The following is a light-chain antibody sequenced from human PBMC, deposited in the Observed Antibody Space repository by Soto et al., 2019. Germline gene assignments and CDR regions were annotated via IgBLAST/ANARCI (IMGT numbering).Light chain of an antibody. CDR2: GAS. CDR1: QSVSSTF. V-gene: IGKV3-20*01. Sequence: EIVLTQSPGTLSLSPGERATLSCRASQSVSSTFLAWIQQNPGQAPRLIIYGASSTTAGIPDRFSGSASGKDFTLTISRVEHEDVAVYYRQQYSDSCTFGRGTKVEI. CDR3: QQYSDSCT. J-gene: IGKJ4*01.